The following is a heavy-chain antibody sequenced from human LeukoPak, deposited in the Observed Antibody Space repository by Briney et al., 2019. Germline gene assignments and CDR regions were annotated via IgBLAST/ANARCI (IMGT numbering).Heavy chain of an antibody. CDR2: IYYSGST. CDR3: ARPRSRINDFDY. Sequence: SETLSLTCTVSGGSISSSSYYWGWIRQPPGKGLEWIGSIYYSGSTYYNPSLKSRVTISVDTSKNQFSLKLSSVTAADTAVYYCARPRSRINDFDYWGQGTLVTVSS. CDR1: GGSISSSSYY. V-gene: IGHV4-39*01. J-gene: IGHJ4*02. D-gene: IGHD3-16*02.